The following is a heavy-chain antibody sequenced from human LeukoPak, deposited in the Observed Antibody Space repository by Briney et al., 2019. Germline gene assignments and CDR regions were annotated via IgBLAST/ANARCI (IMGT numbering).Heavy chain of an antibody. V-gene: IGHV4-59*01. Sequence: SETLSLTCTVSGGSTSSYYWSWIRQPPGEGLEWIGYVYDSGSTNYNPSLKSRVTISLDTSKNQFSLKLSSVTAADTAVYYCARDRGIVGALDGMDVWGQGTTVTVSS. CDR3: ARDRGIVGALDGMDV. CDR1: GGSTSSYY. CDR2: VYDSGST. D-gene: IGHD1-26*01. J-gene: IGHJ6*02.